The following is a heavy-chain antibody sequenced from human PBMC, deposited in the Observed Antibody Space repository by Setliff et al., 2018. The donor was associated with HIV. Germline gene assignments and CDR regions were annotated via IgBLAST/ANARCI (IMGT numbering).Heavy chain of an antibody. CDR1: GFTFSRYS. CDR2: INTSGGNT. J-gene: IGHJ4*02. V-gene: IGHV3-23*01. Sequence: GGSLRLSCAASGFTFSRYSMTWVRQAPGKGLEWVSEINTSGGNTYYADSVKGWFTISRDNSKNTLFLQMSSLRAEDTAIYYCARGSYGSFDYWGLGTLVTVSS. D-gene: IGHD3-10*01. CDR3: ARGSYGSFDY.